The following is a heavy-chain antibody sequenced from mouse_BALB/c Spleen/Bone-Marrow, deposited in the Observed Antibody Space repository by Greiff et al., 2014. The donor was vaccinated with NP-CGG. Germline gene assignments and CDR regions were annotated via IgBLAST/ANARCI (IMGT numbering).Heavy chain of an antibody. CDR3: ASYYYGSAWFAY. CDR2: IDPANGNT. V-gene: IGHV14-3*02. J-gene: IGHJ3*01. CDR1: GFNIKDTY. Sequence: DVQLQESGAELVKPGASVKLSCTASGFNIKDTYMHWVKQRPEQGLEWIGRIDPANGNTKYDPKFQGKATMTADTSSNTAYLQLSSLTSEDTAVYYCASYYYGSAWFAYWGQGTLVTVSA. D-gene: IGHD1-1*01.